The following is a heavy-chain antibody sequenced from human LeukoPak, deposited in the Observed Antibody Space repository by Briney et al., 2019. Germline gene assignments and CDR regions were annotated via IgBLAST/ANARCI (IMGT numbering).Heavy chain of an antibody. D-gene: IGHD3-10*01. J-gene: IGHJ4*02. Sequence: SGPALVKPTQPLTLTCTFSGFSLSTSAMCVSWIRQPPGKALEWLARIDWDDDKYYSTSLKTRLTISKDTSKNQVVLTMTNMDLVDTATYYCARMCYGSGSDYWGQGTLVTVSS. CDR1: GFSLSTSAMC. CDR2: IDWDDDK. CDR3: ARMCYGSGSDY. V-gene: IGHV2-70*11.